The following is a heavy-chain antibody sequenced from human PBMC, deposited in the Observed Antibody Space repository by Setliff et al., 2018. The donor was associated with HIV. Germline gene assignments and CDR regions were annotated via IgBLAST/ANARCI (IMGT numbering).Heavy chain of an antibody. J-gene: IGHJ4*02. CDR2: IYNTGST. Sequence: SETLSLTCAVYGGSFSGYDWSWIRQPPGKGLEWIGYIYNTGSTYHSPSLESRVTISIDTSKNQFSLKLSSVTAADTAVYFCARGRGSSSSWPIDYWGQGTLVTVSS. CDR3: ARGRGSSSSWPIDY. CDR1: GGSFSGYD. V-gene: IGHV4-34*09. D-gene: IGHD6-13*01.